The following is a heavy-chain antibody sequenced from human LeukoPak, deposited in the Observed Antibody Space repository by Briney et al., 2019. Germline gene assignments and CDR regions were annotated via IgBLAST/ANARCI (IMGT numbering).Heavy chain of an antibody. CDR2: ISGDSATI. J-gene: IGHJ3*02. Sequence: GGSLRLSCAASGFTFSNYAISWVRQTPGKGLEWVSAISGDSATISYADSVKGRFTISRDNSKSTLYLQMNSLRVEDTAVYYCAKQLQRRLNAFDIWGQGTLVTASS. V-gene: IGHV3-23*01. CDR1: GFTFSNYA. D-gene: IGHD1-1*01. CDR3: AKQLQRRLNAFDI.